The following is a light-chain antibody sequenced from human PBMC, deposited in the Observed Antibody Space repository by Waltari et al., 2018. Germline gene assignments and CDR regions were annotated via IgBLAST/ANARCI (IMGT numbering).Light chain of an antibody. CDR2: DAS. Sequence: EIMLTQSPGTLSLSPGERATLSCRASQSISRYLAWYQHIPGQAPRLLIYDASTRATGIPDRFSGSGSGTDFSLTISRLEPEDFAVYYCQKYGSLPATFGQGTKVEI. CDR3: QKYGSLPAT. J-gene: IGKJ1*01. CDR1: QSISRY. V-gene: IGKV3-20*01.